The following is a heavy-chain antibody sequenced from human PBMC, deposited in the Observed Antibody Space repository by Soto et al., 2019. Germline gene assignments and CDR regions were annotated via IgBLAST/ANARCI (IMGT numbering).Heavy chain of an antibody. CDR2: IYYSGST. Sequence: QVQLQESGPKLVNPSQTLSLTCTVSGGSISSGDYYWSWIRQPPGKGLELIGYIYYSGSTYYNPSLKSRVTISVDTSKNQFSLKLSSVTAADTAVYYCASNRYGYTFYDYWGEGTLVTVSS. CDR3: ASNRYGYTFYDY. J-gene: IGHJ4*02. V-gene: IGHV4-30-4*01. CDR1: GGSISSGDYY. D-gene: IGHD5-18*01.